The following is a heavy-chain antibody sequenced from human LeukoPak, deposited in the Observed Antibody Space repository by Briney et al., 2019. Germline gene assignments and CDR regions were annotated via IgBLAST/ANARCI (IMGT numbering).Heavy chain of an antibody. CDR3: ASGLLWSRPHQN. D-gene: IGHD2-21*01. CDR1: GGSRTGYS. Sequence: SETLSLTCSVYGGSRTGYSWSWIRQSPGKGQEWIGEITPSGSANYNPSLENRVTISVDKSRNQFSLKLTSLTAADSAVYYCASGLLWSRPHQNWGQGTLVTVSS. J-gene: IGHJ4*02. V-gene: IGHV4-34*01. CDR2: ITPSGSA.